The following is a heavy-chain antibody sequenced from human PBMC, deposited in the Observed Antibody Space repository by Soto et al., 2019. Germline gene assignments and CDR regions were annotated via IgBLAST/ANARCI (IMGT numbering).Heavy chain of an antibody. V-gene: IGHV3-33*01. J-gene: IGHJ4*02. CDR2: MWFDGSSD. CDR3: ARESEDLTSNFDY. CDR1: GFTFSNYG. Sequence: QVQLVESGGAVVQPGTSLRLSCLGSGFTFSNYGMHWVRQAPGKGLEWVAVMWFDGSSDFYTDSVKGRFTISRDNAKNSVYLEMNSLSAEDTAVYYCARESEDLTSNFDYWGQGTLVTVSS.